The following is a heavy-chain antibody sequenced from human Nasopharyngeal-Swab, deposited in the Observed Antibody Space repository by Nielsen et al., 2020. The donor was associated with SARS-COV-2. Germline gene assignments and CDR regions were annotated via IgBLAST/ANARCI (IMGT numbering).Heavy chain of an antibody. CDR1: GYTISNVW. V-gene: IGHV3-15*07. CDR3: TTQKDPTALDY. J-gene: IGHJ4*02. Sequence: GESLKIPCAASGYTISNVWMNWVRQAPGKGPEWVGRIKSEIDGGTRDYAAPVKGRFTISRDDSRNTLYLQMNSLKTEDTALYYCTTQKDPTALDYWGQGTLVTVSS. D-gene: IGHD2-2*01. CDR2: IKSEIDGGTR.